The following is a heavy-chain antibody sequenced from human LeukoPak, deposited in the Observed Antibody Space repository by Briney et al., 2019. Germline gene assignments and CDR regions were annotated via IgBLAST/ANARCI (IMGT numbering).Heavy chain of an antibody. V-gene: IGHV3-74*01. CDR1: GSTFSNYW. CDR3: ARERKVSSSWVRNFDY. J-gene: IGHJ4*02. CDR2: INSDGSST. D-gene: IGHD6-13*01. Sequence: PGGSLRLSCAASGSTFSNYWIYWVRQVPGKGLGWVSRINSDGSSTSYADSVKGRFTISRDNAKNTLYLQMNSLRAEDTAVYYCARERKVSSSWVRNFDYWGQGTLVTVSS.